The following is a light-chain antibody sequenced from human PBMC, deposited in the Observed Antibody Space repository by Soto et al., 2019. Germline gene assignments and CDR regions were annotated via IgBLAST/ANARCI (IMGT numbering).Light chain of an antibody. Sequence: EIVLTQSPGTLSLSPGERATLSCRASQSVSSNYLAWYQQKPGLAPRLLIYDASNRATGIPDRFSGSGSGTDFTLTISGLEPEDFAVYYCQQYGSSPRTFGQGTKVDIK. V-gene: IGKV3D-20*01. CDR1: QSVSSNY. CDR2: DAS. J-gene: IGKJ1*01. CDR3: QQYGSSPRT.